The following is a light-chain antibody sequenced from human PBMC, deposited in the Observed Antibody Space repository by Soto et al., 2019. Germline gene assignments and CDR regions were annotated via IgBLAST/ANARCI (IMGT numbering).Light chain of an antibody. CDR1: SSDVGGSNF. CDR2: DVA. J-gene: IGLJ1*01. CDR3: VSYTSSTTYG. V-gene: IGLV2-14*03. Sequence: SALTQPASVSDSPGQSITISCTGTSSDVGGSNFVSWYQQHPGKPPKLIIYDVANRPSGVSNRFSGSKSGSTASLIISRLQTEDEADYYCVSYTSSTTYGFGTGTKVTVL.